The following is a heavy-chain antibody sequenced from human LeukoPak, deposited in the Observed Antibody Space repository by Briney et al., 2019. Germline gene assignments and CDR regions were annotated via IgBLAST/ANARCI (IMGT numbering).Heavy chain of an antibody. D-gene: IGHD6-25*01. CDR2: INPKNAGT. J-gene: IGHJ4*02. CDR1: GYTFTGHY. V-gene: IGHV1-2*02. CDR3: ARSFYIAAAPGGFDY. Sequence: GASVKVSCKASGYTFTGHYIHWVRRAPGQGLEWMGWINPKNAGTNYAQKFQGRVTMTRDTSTGTAYMELSRLRSDDTAVYYCARSFYIAAAPGGFDYWGQGTLVAVSS.